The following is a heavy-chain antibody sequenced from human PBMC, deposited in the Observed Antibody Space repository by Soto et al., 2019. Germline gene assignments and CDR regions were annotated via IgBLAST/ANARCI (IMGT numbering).Heavy chain of an antibody. V-gene: IGHV3-13*05. CDR1: GFTFSSYD. J-gene: IGHJ4*02. Sequence: EVQLVESGGGLVQPGGSLRLSCAASGFTFSSYDMHWVRQATGKGLEWVSAIGTAGDPYYPGSVKGRFTISRENAKNSLYLQMNSLRAGDTAVYYCARVVTMIVVVITTSYFYWGQGTLVTVSS. CDR3: ARVVTMIVVVITTSYFY. CDR2: IGTAGDP. D-gene: IGHD3-22*01.